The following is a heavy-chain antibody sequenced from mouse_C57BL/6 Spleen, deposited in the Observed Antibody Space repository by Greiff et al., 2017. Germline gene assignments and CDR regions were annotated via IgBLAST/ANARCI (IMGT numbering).Heavy chain of an antibody. CDR2: IYPGGGYT. J-gene: IGHJ1*03. D-gene: IGHD4-1*01. CDR1: GYTFTNYW. CDR3: ARELGRGYFDV. V-gene: IGHV1-63*01. Sequence: VQLVESGAELVRPGTSVKMSCKASGYTFTNYWIGWAKQRPGHGLEWIGDIYPGGGYTNYNEKFKGKATLTADKSSSTAYMQFSSLTSEDSAIYYCARELGRGYFDVWGTGTTVTVSS.